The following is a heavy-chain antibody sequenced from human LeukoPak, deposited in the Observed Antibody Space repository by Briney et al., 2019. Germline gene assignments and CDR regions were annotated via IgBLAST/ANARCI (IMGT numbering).Heavy chain of an antibody. CDR2: ISGSGGST. V-gene: IGHV3-23*01. D-gene: IGHD2-2*01. J-gene: IGHJ6*03. CDR3: AKSGGCLGSCYERRDYYYMDV. CDR1: GFTFSSYG. Sequence: GGSLRLSCAASGFTFSSYGMSWVRQAPGKGLEWVSAISGSGGSTYYADSVKGRFTISRDNSKNTLYLQMNSLRAEDTAVYYCAKSGGCLGSCYERRDYYYMDVWGKGTTVTISS.